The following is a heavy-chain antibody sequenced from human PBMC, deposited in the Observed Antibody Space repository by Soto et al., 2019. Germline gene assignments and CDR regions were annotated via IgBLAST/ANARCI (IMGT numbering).Heavy chain of an antibody. J-gene: IGHJ4*02. Sequence: GGSLRLSCAASGFTFSSYGMHWVRQAPGKGLEWVAVISYDGSNKYYADSVKGRFTISRDNSKNTLYLQMNSLRAEDTAVYYCAKAGSQWELLLYFDYWGQGTLVTVSS. CDR2: ISYDGSNK. CDR3: AKAGSQWELLLYFDY. CDR1: GFTFSSYG. D-gene: IGHD1-26*01. V-gene: IGHV3-30*18.